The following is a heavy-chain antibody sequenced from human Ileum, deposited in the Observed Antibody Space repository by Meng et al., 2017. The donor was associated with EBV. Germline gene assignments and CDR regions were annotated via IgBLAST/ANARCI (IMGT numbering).Heavy chain of an antibody. CDR3: ARGNKVSDRGFDY. CDR2: INHSGST. J-gene: IGHJ4*02. Sequence: QLQERGAGLLKPSWTLSLTCAVYGGSFSGYYWSWIRQPPGKGLEWIGEINHSGSTNYHPSLKSRVTISVDTSKNQFSLKLSSVTAADTAVYYCARGNKVSDRGFDYWGQGTLVTVSS. CDR1: GGSFSGYY. V-gene: IGHV4-34*01. D-gene: IGHD3-10*01.